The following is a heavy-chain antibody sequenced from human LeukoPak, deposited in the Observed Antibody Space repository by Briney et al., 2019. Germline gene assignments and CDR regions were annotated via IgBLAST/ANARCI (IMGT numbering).Heavy chain of an antibody. J-gene: IGHJ4*02. CDR2: ISAYNGNT. CDR1: GGTFSSYA. CDR3: ARDPKTHALQRLGPTAMDY. Sequence: GASVKVSCKASGGTFSSYAISWVRQAPGQGLEWMGWISAYNGNTNYAQKLQGRVTMTTDTSTSTAYMELRSLRSDDTAVYYCARDPKTHALQRLGPTAMDYWGQGTLVTVSS. D-gene: IGHD5-18*01. V-gene: IGHV1-18*01.